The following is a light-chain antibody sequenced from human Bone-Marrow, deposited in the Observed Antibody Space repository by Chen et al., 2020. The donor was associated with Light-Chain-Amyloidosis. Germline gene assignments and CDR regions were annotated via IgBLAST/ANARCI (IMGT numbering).Light chain of an antibody. CDR3: GAWDISLSGRV. CDR2: DSN. J-gene: IGLJ3*02. Sequence: HSALTQPPSLSAAPGHNVTISCSGSSSNIGKNYVPWYQQLPGTAPKLLIYDSNKRPSGIPERISGTQSRTSAALGISGLQTGDEADYYCGAWDISLSGRVFGGGTRLTVL. CDR1: SSNIGKNY. V-gene: IGLV1-51*01.